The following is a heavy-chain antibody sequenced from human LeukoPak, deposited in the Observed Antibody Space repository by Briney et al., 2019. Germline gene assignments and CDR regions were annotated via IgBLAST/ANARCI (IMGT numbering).Heavy chain of an antibody. V-gene: IGHV3-53*01. Sequence: GGSLRLSCTASGFTVSSNYMSWVRQAPGKGLEWVSVIYSGDNTYYADSVKGRFTISRDNAKNTLYLQINSLRTEDTAVYYCVRLVDSDYWGQGTLVTVSS. J-gene: IGHJ4*02. CDR1: GFTVSSNY. CDR3: VRLVDSDY. CDR2: IYSGDNT. D-gene: IGHD5-12*01.